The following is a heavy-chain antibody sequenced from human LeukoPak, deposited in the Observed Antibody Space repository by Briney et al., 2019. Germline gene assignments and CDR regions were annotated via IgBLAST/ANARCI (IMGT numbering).Heavy chain of an antibody. V-gene: IGHV1-8*03. D-gene: IGHD2-15*01. CDR1: GYTFTSYA. CDR3: ARGADRWWTWYFDY. Sequence: GASVKVSCKASGYTFTSYAMNWVRQAPGQGLEWMGWMNPNSGNTGYAQKFQGRVTITRNTSISTAYMELSSLRSEDMAVYYCARGADRWWTWYFDYWGQGTLVTVSS. CDR2: MNPNSGNT. J-gene: IGHJ4*02.